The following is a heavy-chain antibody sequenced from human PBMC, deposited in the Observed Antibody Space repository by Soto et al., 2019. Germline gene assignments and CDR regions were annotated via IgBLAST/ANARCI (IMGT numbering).Heavy chain of an antibody. CDR1: GFTFSTYS. V-gene: IGHV3-48*01. CDR2: ISSSSTI. D-gene: IGHD6-19*01. J-gene: IGHJ4*02. CDR3: ARERGSGWTFDY. Sequence: EVQLVESGGDLVQPGGSLRLSCAASGFTFSTYSMNWVRQAPGKGLEWVSSISSSSTIYYADSVKGRFTISRDNVQNYLYLRMHSLRAEDTAVYYCARERGSGWTFDYWGQGTLVTVSS.